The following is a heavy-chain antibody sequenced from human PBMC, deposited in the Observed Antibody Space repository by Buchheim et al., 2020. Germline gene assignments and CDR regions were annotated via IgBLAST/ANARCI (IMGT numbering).Heavy chain of an antibody. Sequence: QVQLQESGPGLVKPSETLSLTCTVSGGSLSNFHWTWIRQPPGKALEWIGYIFYSGSTIYSPSLRSRVTMSVDTSKNQFSLKLSSVTAADTAVYYCASLEYLMDYWGQGTL. CDR1: GGSLSNFH. D-gene: IGHD2-2*01. J-gene: IGHJ4*02. CDR3: ASLEYLMDY. CDR2: IFYSGST. V-gene: IGHV4-59*08.